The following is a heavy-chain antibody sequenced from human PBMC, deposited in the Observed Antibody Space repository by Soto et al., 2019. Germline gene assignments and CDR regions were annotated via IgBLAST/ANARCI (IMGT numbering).Heavy chain of an antibody. J-gene: IGHJ6*02. Sequence: VVPLKICCKGAGYSFTSYWIGWMRKMPGKGLEWMGIIYPGDSDTRYSPSFQGQVTISADKSISTAYLQWSSLKASDTAMYYCARQVGTNYYYYYGMDVWGQGTTVTVS. CDR3: ARQVGTNYYYYYGMDV. CDR2: IYPGDSDT. V-gene: IGHV5-51*01. CDR1: GYSFTSYW. D-gene: IGHD1-1*01.